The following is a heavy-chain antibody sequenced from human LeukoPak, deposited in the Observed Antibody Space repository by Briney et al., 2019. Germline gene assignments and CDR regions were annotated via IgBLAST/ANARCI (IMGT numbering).Heavy chain of an antibody. V-gene: IGHV3-30*18. CDR3: AKDLGLRAYHYDGMDV. CDR2: ISYDGIMAFISFDGSNR. Sequence: QSGGSLRLSCAASGFTFSNYGMHWVRQAPGKGLEWVAFISYDGIMAFISFDGSNRHYVDSAKGRFTISRDNSKNTLYLQMNSLRAEDTAVYYCAKDLGLRAYHYDGMDVWGQGTTVSVSS. D-gene: IGHD3-10*01. CDR1: GFTFSNYG. J-gene: IGHJ6*02.